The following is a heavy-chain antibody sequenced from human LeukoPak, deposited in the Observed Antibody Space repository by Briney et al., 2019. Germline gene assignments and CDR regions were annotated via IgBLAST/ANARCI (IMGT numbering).Heavy chain of an antibody. D-gene: IGHD2-8*01. CDR2: IRYDGNNK. J-gene: IGHJ4*02. CDR1: GFSFSSYG. Sequence: GGSLRLSCAASGFSFSSYGMDWVGQAPGKGLEWVAFIRYDGNNKDYAESVKGRFTISRDNSKNTLYLQMNRLRVEDTAVCYCAKGPDKYGIKAYADFWGQGTLVTVSS. V-gene: IGHV3-30*02. CDR3: AKGPDKYGIKAYADF.